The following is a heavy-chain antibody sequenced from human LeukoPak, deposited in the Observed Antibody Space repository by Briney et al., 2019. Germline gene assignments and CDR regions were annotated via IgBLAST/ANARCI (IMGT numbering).Heavy chain of an antibody. Sequence: SETLSLTCTVSGGSISSYYWSWIRQPPGKGLEWIGYIYYSGSTNYNPSLESRVTISVGTSKNQFSLKLSSVTAADTAVYYCARRDGYNSYYFDYWGQGTLVAVSS. CDR3: ARRDGYNSYYFDY. CDR2: IYYSGST. J-gene: IGHJ4*02. V-gene: IGHV4-59*01. CDR1: GGSISSYY. D-gene: IGHD5-24*01.